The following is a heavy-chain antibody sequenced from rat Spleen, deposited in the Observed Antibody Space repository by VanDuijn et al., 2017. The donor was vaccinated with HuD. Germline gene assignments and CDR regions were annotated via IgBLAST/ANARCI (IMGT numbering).Heavy chain of an antibody. V-gene: IGHV2-6*01. D-gene: IGHD5-1*01. CDR3: ARGWERFAY. J-gene: IGHJ3*01. Sequence: QVQLKESGPGLVQPSQTLSLACTVSGFSLTSYHVHWVRQPSGKGLEWIAAISSGGNTYYNSALKSRLSISRDISKSQVFLKMNSLQTEDTAMYFCARGWERFAYWGQGSLVTVSS. CDR1: GFSLTSYH. CDR2: ISSGGNT.